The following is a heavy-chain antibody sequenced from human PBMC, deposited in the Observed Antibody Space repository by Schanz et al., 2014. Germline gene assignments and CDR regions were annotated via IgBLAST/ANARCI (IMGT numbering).Heavy chain of an antibody. CDR2: ISARGEVS. CDR3: SKDKQGSRSDDS. D-gene: IGHD2-15*01. CDR1: GFNFYTSA. Sequence: EVQLVESGGGLVQPGGSLRLSCVASGFNFYTSAMTWVRQAPGKGLEWVSVISARGEVSKYSDSVKGRFIVSRDNSKNTLYLEMNRLRVDDTAVYYCSKDKQGSRSDDSWGQGTLVTVSS. V-gene: IGHV3-23*04. J-gene: IGHJ5*01.